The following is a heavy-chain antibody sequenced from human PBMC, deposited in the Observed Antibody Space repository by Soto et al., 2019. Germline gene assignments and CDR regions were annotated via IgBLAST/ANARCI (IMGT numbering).Heavy chain of an antibody. Sequence: SETLSLTCSVSGGSMRSYYWNWLRQPAGKGLEWIGRIYSRGDTNYNPSAKSRVTMSVDTSKNEFSLRLNSVTAADTAVYYCAGIGEDVYYGMDVWGQGTTVTVSS. V-gene: IGHV4-4*07. CDR2: IYSRGDT. CDR1: GGSMRSYY. D-gene: IGHD2-21*01. J-gene: IGHJ6*02. CDR3: AGIGEDVYYGMDV.